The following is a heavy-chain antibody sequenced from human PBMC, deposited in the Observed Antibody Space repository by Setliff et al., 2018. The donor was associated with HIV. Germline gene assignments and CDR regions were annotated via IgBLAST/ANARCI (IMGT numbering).Heavy chain of an antibody. V-gene: IGHV4-4*07. D-gene: IGHD3-10*01. CDR1: GGSFSTYY. Sequence: SETLPLTCTVSGGSFSTYYWSWIRQPAGEGPEYIGRVHSTGTTIYNPSLKSRVTMSVDASKNQLSLKLRSVTAADTAVYYCARARITMIGGRLEPYAFDRWGQGTKVTV. CDR3: ARARITMIGGRLEPYAFDR. J-gene: IGHJ3*01. CDR2: VHSTGTT.